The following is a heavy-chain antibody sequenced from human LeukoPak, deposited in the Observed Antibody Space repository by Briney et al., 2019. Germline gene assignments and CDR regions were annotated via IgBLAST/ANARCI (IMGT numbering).Heavy chain of an antibody. CDR3: AINGAYDCSGGSCFIDY. D-gene: IGHD2-15*01. CDR2: INPNSGGT. Sequence: ASVKVSCKASGYTFTGYYMHWVRQAPGQGLEWIGWINPNSGGTNYAQKFQGRVTMTRDTSISTAYMELSRLRSDDTAVYYCAINGAYDCSGGSCFIDYWGQGTLVTVSS. V-gene: IGHV1-2*02. J-gene: IGHJ4*02. CDR1: GYTFTGYY.